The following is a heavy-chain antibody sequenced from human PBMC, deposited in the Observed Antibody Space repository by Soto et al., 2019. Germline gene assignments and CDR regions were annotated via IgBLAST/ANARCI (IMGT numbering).Heavy chain of an antibody. Sequence: QVQLQESGPGLVKPSETLSLTCTVSGGSVSSGSYYWSWIRQPPGKGLEWIGYIYYSGSTNYNPSLKRRVTISVDTSKNQFSLKLSSVTAADTAVYYCARDRGTGTAGGFDYWGQGTLVTVSS. CDR3: ARDRGTGTAGGFDY. CDR2: IYYSGST. D-gene: IGHD1-7*01. V-gene: IGHV4-61*01. J-gene: IGHJ4*02. CDR1: GGSVSSGSYY.